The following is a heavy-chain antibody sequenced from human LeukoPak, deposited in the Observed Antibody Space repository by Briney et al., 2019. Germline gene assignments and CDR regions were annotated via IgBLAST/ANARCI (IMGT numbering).Heavy chain of an antibody. CDR2: ISGTGNRT. J-gene: IGHJ4*02. Sequence: GGSLRLSCAASGFTFSSYAMGWVRQAPGKGLEWVSAISGTGNRTYYADSVKGRFTISRDNSKNTLYLQMNSLRAEDTAVYYCAKGLRWLRFFDYWGQGTLVTVSS. CDR3: AKGLRWLRFFDY. V-gene: IGHV3-23*01. CDR1: GFTFSSYA. D-gene: IGHD5-12*01.